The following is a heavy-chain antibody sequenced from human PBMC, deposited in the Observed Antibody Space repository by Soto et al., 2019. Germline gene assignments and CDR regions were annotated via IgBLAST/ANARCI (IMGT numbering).Heavy chain of an antibody. CDR3: ARSNSSYYDSSCYYYQVDY. V-gene: IGHV1-69*12. CDR2: IIPIFGTA. Sequence: QVQLVQSGAEVKKPGSSVKVSCKASGGTFSSYAISWVRQAPGQGLEWMGGIIPIFGTANYAQKFQGRVTITADESTSTGYMELSSLRSWDTAGYYCARSNSSYYDSSCYYYQVDYWGQGTLVTVSS. D-gene: IGHD3-22*01. CDR1: GGTFSSYA. J-gene: IGHJ4*02.